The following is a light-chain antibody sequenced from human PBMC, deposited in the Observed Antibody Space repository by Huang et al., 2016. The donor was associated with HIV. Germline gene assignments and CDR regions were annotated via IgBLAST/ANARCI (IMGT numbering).Light chain of an antibody. V-gene: IGKV4-1*01. CDR2: WAS. Sequence: DIVMSQSPDSLAVSLGERATIKCKSSQSSLYRSNNKNYLTWYQQKPGPPPKVLIYWASTRESGVPDRFSGSGSGTDFTLTISSLQAEDVALYYCQQYYITPITFGQGTRLEIK. CDR3: QQYYITPIT. CDR1: QSSLYRSNNKNY. J-gene: IGKJ5*01.